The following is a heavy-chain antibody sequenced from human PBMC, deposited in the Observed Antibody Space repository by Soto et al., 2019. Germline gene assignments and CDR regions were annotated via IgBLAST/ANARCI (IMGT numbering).Heavy chain of an antibody. V-gene: IGHV3-23*01. CDR3: AKGGYCSSTRCYSESPRHDP. D-gene: IGHD2-2*01. Sequence: GGSLRLSCAASGFTFSSYAMSWVRQAPGKGLEWVSAISGSGGSTYYADSVKGRFTISRDNSKNTLYLQMNSLRAEDTAVYYCAKGGYCSSTRCYSESPRHDPWGQGTLVTVSS. CDR2: ISGSGGST. J-gene: IGHJ5*02. CDR1: GFTFSSYA.